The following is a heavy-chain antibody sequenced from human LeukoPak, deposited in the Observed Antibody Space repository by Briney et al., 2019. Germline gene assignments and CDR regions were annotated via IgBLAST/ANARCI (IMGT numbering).Heavy chain of an antibody. CDR1: GSSFTSYW. V-gene: IGHV5-51*01. D-gene: IGHD1-26*01. J-gene: IGHJ3*02. Sequence: GESLQISCKGSGSSFTSYWIAWVRQMPGKGLEWMGIIYPGDSDARYSPSFQGPVTISADKSISTAYLQWNSLKASDTAMYYCARRGIVYGNDDAFDIWGQGTMVTVSS. CDR3: ARRGIVYGNDDAFDI. CDR2: IYPGDSDA.